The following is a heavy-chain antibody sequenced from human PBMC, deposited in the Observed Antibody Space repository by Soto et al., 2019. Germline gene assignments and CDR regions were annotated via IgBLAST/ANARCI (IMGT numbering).Heavy chain of an antibody. V-gene: IGHV1-69*04. Sequence: ASVKVSCKASGGTFSSYTISWVRQAPGQGLEWMGRIIPILGIANYAQKFQGRVTITADKSTSTAYMELSSLRSEDTAVYYCAREEAQLDDYVSRIAVAGTGTRYDYWGQGTLVTVSS. CDR3: AREEAQLDDYVSRIAVAGTGTRYDY. CDR2: IIPILGIA. D-gene: IGHD6-19*01. CDR1: GGTFSSYT. J-gene: IGHJ4*02.